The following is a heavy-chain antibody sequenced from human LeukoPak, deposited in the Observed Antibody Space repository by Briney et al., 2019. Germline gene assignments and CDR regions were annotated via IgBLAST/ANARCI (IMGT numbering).Heavy chain of an antibody. CDR1: GFTFSSYS. D-gene: IGHD3-10*01. J-gene: IGHJ6*04. CDR2: ISSSSSYI. Sequence: GGSLRLSCAASGFTFSSYSMNWVRQAPGKGLEWVSSISSSSSYIYYADSVKGRFTISRDNAKNSLYLQMNSLRAEDTAVYYCARDQVSGNYYGSGSYSGGYYYGMDVWGKGTTVTVSS. V-gene: IGHV3-21*01. CDR3: ARDQVSGNYYGSGSYSGGYYYGMDV.